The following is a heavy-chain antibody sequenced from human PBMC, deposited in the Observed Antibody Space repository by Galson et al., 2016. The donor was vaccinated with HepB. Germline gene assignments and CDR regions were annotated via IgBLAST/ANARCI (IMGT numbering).Heavy chain of an antibody. J-gene: IGHJ4*02. V-gene: IGHV3-30*03. CDR1: GFTFSDYG. CDR3: PREGAGARTPFDY. CDR2: ISYDGSKK. D-gene: IGHD1-26*01. Sequence: SLRLSCAASGFTFSDYGMHWVRQAPGKGLEWVALISYDGSKKHYVDFVKGRFTISRDNSKNTGFLQMNSPRTYDTAIYYCPREGAGARTPFDYWGQGRLVIVSS.